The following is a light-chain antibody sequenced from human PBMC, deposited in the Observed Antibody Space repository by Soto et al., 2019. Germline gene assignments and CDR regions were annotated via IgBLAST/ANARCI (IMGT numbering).Light chain of an antibody. CDR3: QSYDSSLSASV. V-gene: IGLV1-40*01. Sequence: QSVLTQPPSVSGAPGQRVTISCTGSSSNIGAGYNVHWYQQLPGTAPKLLISGNNNRPSGVPGRFSGSKSGTSASLAITGLQAEDEADYYCQSYDSSLSASVFGGGTKVTVL. CDR1: SSNIGAGYN. J-gene: IGLJ2*01. CDR2: GNN.